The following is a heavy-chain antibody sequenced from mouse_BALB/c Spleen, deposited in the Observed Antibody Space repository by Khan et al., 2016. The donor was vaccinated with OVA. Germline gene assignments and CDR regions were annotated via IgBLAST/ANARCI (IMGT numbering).Heavy chain of an antibody. CDR1: GYSFTSYF. J-gene: IGHJ2*01. V-gene: IGHV1-20*02. CDR2: INPYIGET. CDR3: ASKYGSDFDV. Sequence: EVQLQESGPELVKPGASVKISCKASGYSFTSYFMNWVMQSPGKSLEWIGRINPYIGETFYNQKFTGQATLTVDASSSTAHMELRSLASEDSTVYYCASKYGSDFDVWGEGTTLTVSS. D-gene: IGHD1-1*01.